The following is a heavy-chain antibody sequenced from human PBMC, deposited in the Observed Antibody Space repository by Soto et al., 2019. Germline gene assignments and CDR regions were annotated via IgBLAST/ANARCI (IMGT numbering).Heavy chain of an antibody. J-gene: IGHJ6*02. CDR1: GYSFTSYW. Sequence: PGESLKISCKGSGYSFTSYWIGWVRQMPGKGLEGMGIIYPGDSDTRYSPSFQGQVTISADKSISTAYLQWSSLKASDTAMYYCASPLVEPPYYYYYGMDVWGPGHTGTVSS. CDR3: ASPLVEPPYYYYYGMDV. V-gene: IGHV5-51*01. CDR2: IYPGDSDT. D-gene: IGHD2-21*01.